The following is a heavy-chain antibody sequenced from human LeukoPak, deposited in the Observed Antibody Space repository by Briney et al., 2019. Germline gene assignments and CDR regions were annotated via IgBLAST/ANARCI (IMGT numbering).Heavy chain of an antibody. CDR1: GFTFSSYW. D-gene: IGHD1-26*01. V-gene: IGHV3-7*01. Sequence: GGSLRLSCAASGFTFSSYWMTWVRQAPGKGLEWVANIKQDGSENYYVDSLKGRFTISRDNARNSLYLQMNSLRAEDTAVYYCARDEFTNSGSFYDRSGSWLKRAQKKSVPFGMDVWGQGTTVTVSS. J-gene: IGHJ6*02. CDR2: IKQDGSEN. CDR3: ARDEFTNSGSFYDRSGSWLKRAQKKSVPFGMDV.